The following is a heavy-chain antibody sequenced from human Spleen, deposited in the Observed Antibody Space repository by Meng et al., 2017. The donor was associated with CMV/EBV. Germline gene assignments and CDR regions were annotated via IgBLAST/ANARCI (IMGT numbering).Heavy chain of an antibody. CDR3: ARGIRRIVGRLGAPLGY. CDR2: VNPNTGDT. J-gene: IGHJ4*02. Sequence: ASVKVSCKASGYTFTSYDINWVRQAAGQGLEWMGWVNPNTGDTGYAQKFRGRLTMTRHTSISTAYMELSSLRFDDTAVYYCARGIRRIVGRLGAPLGYWGQGALVTVSS. D-gene: IGHD6-6*01. V-gene: IGHV1-8*01. CDR1: GYTFTSYD.